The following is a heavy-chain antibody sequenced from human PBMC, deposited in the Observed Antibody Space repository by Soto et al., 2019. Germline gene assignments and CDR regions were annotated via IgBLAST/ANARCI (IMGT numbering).Heavy chain of an antibody. CDR3: AREPLVLERYFDY. CDR1: GFTFSDYY. Sequence: PGGSLRLSCAASGFTFSDYYMSWIRQAPGKGLEWVSYISSSSSYTNYADSVKGRFTISRDNAKNSLYLQMNSLRAEDTAVYYCAREPLVLERYFDYWGQGTLVTVSS. J-gene: IGHJ4*02. CDR2: ISSSSSYT. D-gene: IGHD6-13*01. V-gene: IGHV3-11*06.